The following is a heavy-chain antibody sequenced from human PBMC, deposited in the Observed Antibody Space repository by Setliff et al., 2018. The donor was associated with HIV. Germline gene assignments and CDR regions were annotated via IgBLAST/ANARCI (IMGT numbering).Heavy chain of an antibody. Sequence: GGSLRLSCAASGFTFSSYAMSWVRQAPGKGLEWVSAISGSGGSTYYADPVKGRFTISRDNSKNTLYLQMNSLRAEDTAVYYCAKDRRLPISLGLFDYWGQGTLVTVSS. CDR2: ISGSGGST. J-gene: IGHJ4*02. CDR3: AKDRRLPISLGLFDY. CDR1: GFTFSSYA. D-gene: IGHD5-18*01. V-gene: IGHV3-23*01.